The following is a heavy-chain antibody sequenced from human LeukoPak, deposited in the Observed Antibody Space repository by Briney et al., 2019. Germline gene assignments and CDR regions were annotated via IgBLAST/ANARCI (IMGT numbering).Heavy chain of an antibody. CDR1: GFTVSSNY. V-gene: IGHV3-53*01. CDR2: IFSGGTT. J-gene: IGHJ6*02. CDR3: AREGNYYDMDV. Sequence: GGSLRLSCAASGFTVSSNYMSWVRQAPGKGLEWVSVIFSGGTTYYADSVKGRFTISRDNSKNTLYLQMISLRAEDTAVYYCAREGNYYDMDVWGQGTTVTVS.